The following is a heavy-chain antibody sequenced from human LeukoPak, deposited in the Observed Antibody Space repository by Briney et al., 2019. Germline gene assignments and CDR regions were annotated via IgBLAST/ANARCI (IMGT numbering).Heavy chain of an antibody. Sequence: GASVKVSCKASGGTFSSYAISWVRQAPGQGLEWMGGIIPIFGTANYAQKFQGRVTITADESTSTAYMELSSLRSEDTAVYYCARGRSSSTTVTANYWGQGTLVTVSS. CDR1: GGTFSSYA. CDR3: ARGRSSSTTVTANY. V-gene: IGHV1-69*13. CDR2: IIPIFGTA. J-gene: IGHJ4*02. D-gene: IGHD4-17*01.